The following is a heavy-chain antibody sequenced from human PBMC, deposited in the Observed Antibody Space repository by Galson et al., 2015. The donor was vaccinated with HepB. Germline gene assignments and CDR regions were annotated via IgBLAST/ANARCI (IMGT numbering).Heavy chain of an antibody. D-gene: IGHD3-10*01. CDR1: GFTFSSYSMN. V-gene: IGHV4-59*05. CDR2: IYYNGNT. Sequence: LRLSCAASGFTFSSYSMNWVRQAPGKGLEWIGHIYYNGNTYYNPSLKSRVTISVDTSKNQFSLKLSSVTAADTAVYYCARASPDSGNYGLPDAFDIWGQGTMVTVSS. J-gene: IGHJ3*02. CDR3: ARASPDSGNYGLPDAFDI.